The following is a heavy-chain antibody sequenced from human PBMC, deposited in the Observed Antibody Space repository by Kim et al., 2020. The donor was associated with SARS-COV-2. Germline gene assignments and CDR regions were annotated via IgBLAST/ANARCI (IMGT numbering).Heavy chain of an antibody. D-gene: IGHD3-22*01. CDR2: IKQDGSEK. J-gene: IGHJ4*02. CDR1: GFTFSSYW. V-gene: IGHV3-7*03. Sequence: GGSLRLSCAASGFTFSSYWMSWVRQAPGKGLEWVANIKQDGSEKYYVDSVKGRFTISRDNAKNSLYLQMNSLRAEDTAVYYCARDLLYYDSTGGYWGQGTLVTVSS. CDR3: ARDLLYYDSTGGY.